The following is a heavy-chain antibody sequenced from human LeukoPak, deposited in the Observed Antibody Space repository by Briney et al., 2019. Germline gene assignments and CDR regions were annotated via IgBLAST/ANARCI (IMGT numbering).Heavy chain of an antibody. CDR2: IRGSGGST. Sequence: GGSLRLSCAASRFTFSSYAMSWVRQAPGEGLEWVSAIRGSGGSTYYADSVKGRFTISRDNSKNTLYLQMNSLRAEDTAVYYCAKDPDDFWTEPPLEYWGQGTLVTVSS. CDR1: RFTFSSYA. V-gene: IGHV3-23*01. D-gene: IGHD3/OR15-3a*01. J-gene: IGHJ4*02. CDR3: AKDPDDFWTEPPLEY.